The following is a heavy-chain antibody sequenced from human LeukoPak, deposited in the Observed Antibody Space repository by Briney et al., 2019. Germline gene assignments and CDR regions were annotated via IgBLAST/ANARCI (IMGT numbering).Heavy chain of an antibody. V-gene: IGHV4-34*01. CDR2: INHSGST. CDR1: GGSFSGYY. Sequence: PSETLSLTCAVYGGSFSGYYWSWIRQPPGKGLEWIGEINHSGSTNYNPSLKSRVTISVDTPKNQFSLKLSSVTAADTAVYYCARGRRGFGELLPYYYYGMDVWGQGTTVTVSS. D-gene: IGHD3-10*01. J-gene: IGHJ6*02. CDR3: ARGRRGFGELLPYYYYGMDV.